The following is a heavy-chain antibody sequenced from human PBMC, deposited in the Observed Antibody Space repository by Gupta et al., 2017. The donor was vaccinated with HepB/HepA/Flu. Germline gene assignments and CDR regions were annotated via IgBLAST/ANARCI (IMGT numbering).Heavy chain of an antibody. CDR3: ARLSPDLVIVPGGKSYYYMDV. J-gene: IGHJ6*03. CDR2: VSYSGST. Sequence: QVQLQESGPGLVKPSETLSLICTVSGGSISSYYWSWVRRPPGKGLEWIGYVSYSGSTNYNPSLKSRLTILVDTSNNQFSLKLNSMTAADTAVYYCARLSPDLVIVPGGKSYYYMDVWGKGTTVTVSS. V-gene: IGHV4-59*01. CDR1: GGSISSYY. D-gene: IGHD2-2*01.